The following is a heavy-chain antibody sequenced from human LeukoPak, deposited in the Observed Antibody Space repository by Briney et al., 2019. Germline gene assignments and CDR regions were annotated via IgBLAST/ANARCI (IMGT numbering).Heavy chain of an antibody. CDR3: VRHEEEDGYNAKPFDF. J-gene: IGHJ4*02. V-gene: IGHV4-39*01. D-gene: IGHD5-24*01. CDR1: GGSISNSNYY. CDR2: IYYSGNT. Sequence: SSETLSLTCTVSGGSISNSNYYWGWVRQPPGKGLEWIGAIYYSGNTYYNPSLKSRVTISVDTSKNQLSLRLTSVTAADTAVYFCVRHEEEDGYNAKPFDFWGQGTLVTVSS.